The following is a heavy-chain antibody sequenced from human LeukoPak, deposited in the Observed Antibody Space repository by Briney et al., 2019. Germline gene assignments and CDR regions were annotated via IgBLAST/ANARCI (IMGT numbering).Heavy chain of an antibody. Sequence: PGGSLRLSCAASGFTVSSNYMSWVRQAPGKGLEWVSVIYSGGSTYYADSVKGRFTNSRDNSKNTLYLQMNSLRAEDTAVYYCARGTWEQQLGYWGQGTLVTVSS. CDR3: ARGTWEQQLGY. J-gene: IGHJ4*02. D-gene: IGHD6-13*01. CDR2: IYSGGST. CDR1: GFTVSSNY. V-gene: IGHV3-66*01.